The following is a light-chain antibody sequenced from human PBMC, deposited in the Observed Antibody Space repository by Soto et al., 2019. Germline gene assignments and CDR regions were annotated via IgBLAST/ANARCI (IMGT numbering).Light chain of an antibody. CDR1: QTVASNY. Sequence: EIVLTQSPGTLSLSPGERATLSCRASQTVASNYLAWYQHKPGQAPRLLIYGASSRASGIPDRFSGSGSGTDFTLAISRVEPEDCAVYYCQQFDYLITFGQGTRLEMK. CDR3: QQFDYLIT. J-gene: IGKJ5*01. CDR2: GAS. V-gene: IGKV3-20*01.